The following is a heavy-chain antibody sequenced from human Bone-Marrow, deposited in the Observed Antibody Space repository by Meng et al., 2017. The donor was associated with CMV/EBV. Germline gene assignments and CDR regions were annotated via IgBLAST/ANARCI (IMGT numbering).Heavy chain of an antibody. J-gene: IGHJ4*02. CDR2: IYWNDDK. CDR1: GFSLSTSGVG. CDR3: AHSDSSSWYYWVDFDY. V-gene: IGHV2-5*01. Sequence: SGPTLVKPTQTLTLTCTFSGFSLSTSGVGVGWIRQPPGKALEWLALIYWNDDKRYSPSLKSRLTITKDNSKNQVVLTMTNMDPVDTATYYCAHSDSSSWYYWVDFDYWGQGTLVTVSS. D-gene: IGHD6-13*01.